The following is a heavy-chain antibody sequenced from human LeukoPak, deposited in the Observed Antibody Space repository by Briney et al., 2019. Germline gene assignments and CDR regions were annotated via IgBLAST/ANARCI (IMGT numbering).Heavy chain of an antibody. V-gene: IGHV3-30*18. D-gene: IGHD2-21*01. CDR1: GFTFSSSG. J-gene: IGHJ4*02. Sequence: GTSLRLSCAASGFTFSSSGMHCVRHAPGKGLEWVALISYDGSNKYFPDSVKGRFTISRDNSKNTLYLQMNSLRIEDTAVYYCAKEAPHSFDYWGQGTLVTVSS. CDR2: ISYDGSNK. CDR3: AKEAPHSFDY.